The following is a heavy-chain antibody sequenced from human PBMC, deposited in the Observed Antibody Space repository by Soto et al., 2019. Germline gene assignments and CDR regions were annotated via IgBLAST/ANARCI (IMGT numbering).Heavy chain of an antibody. CDR1: GYTFTGYY. CDR2: INPNSGGT. D-gene: IGHD3-9*01. Sequence: ASVKVSCKASGYTFTGYYMHWVRQAPGQGLEWMGWINPNSGGTNYAQKFQGWVTMTRDTSISTAYMELSRLRSDGTAVYYCARARGILTPYGMDVWGQGTTVTVSS. V-gene: IGHV1-2*04. CDR3: ARARGILTPYGMDV. J-gene: IGHJ6*02.